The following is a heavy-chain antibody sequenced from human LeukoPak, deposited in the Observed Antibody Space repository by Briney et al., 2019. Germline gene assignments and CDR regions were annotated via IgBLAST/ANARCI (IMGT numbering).Heavy chain of an antibody. CDR1: GGTFSSYA. D-gene: IGHD6-6*01. V-gene: IGHV1-69*13. Sequence: SVKVSCKASGGTFSSYAISWVRQAPGHGLEWTGGIIPIFGTANYAQKFQGRVTITADESTSTAYMELDSLRFEDTAVYCCARDGLSIAARRPFDYWGQGTLVTVSS. CDR3: ARDGLSIAARRPFDY. J-gene: IGHJ4*02. CDR2: IIPIFGTA.